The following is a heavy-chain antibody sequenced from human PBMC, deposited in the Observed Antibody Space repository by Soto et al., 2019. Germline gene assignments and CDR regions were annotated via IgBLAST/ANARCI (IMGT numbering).Heavy chain of an antibody. J-gene: IGHJ6*02. CDR1: GGSVSSGSYY. V-gene: IGHV4-61*01. D-gene: IGHD3-3*01. Sequence: PSETLSLTCTVSGGSVSSGSYYWSWIRQPPGKGLEWIGYIYYSGSTNYNPSLKSRVTISVDTSKNQFSLKLSSVTAADTAVYYCARDTYYDFWSGYPQNRYCYYGMDVWSQGTTVTVSS. CDR2: IYYSGST. CDR3: ARDTYYDFWSGYPQNRYCYYGMDV.